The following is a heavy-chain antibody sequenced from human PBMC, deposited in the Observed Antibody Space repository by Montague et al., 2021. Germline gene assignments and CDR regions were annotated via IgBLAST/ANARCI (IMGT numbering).Heavy chain of an antibody. Sequence: ETLSLACTVSGGSISSFYWSWIRQPPEKGLELIAYIYYSGSAGGTTNYNPSLKSRVTISVDSSKNQLSLQLTSVTTADTAVYYCARGRGNSYVSFDSWGQGTLISVSS. J-gene: IGHJ4*02. V-gene: IGHV4-59*13. CDR3: ARGRGNSYVSFDS. CDR2: IYYSGSAGGTT. CDR1: GGSISSFY. D-gene: IGHD5-18*01.